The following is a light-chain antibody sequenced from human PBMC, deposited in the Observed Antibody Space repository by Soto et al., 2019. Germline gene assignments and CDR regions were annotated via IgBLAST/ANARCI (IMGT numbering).Light chain of an antibody. Sequence: DIQMTQSPSTLSASVGDRVTVTCRASQSISTWLAWYQQKPGKAPKLLIYDASSLESGVPSRFSGSGSGTEFTLTINSLQPDDFATYYCQQYNSYSLYPFGQGTKLEIK. CDR2: DAS. CDR3: QQYNSYSLYP. CDR1: QSISTW. J-gene: IGKJ2*01. V-gene: IGKV1-5*01.